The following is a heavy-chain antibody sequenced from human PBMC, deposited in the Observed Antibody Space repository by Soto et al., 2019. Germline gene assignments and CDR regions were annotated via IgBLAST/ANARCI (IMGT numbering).Heavy chain of an antibody. Sequence: RRLSCAASVFTLRSYWMSWVRQAPGKGLGWLATIKTDASEKKDVDSVKGRFTVSRDNAKNSLYLQMDSLRAEDTAIYYCANVFDQGDYWGQGTLVTVSS. D-gene: IGHD3-9*01. CDR2: IKTDASEK. CDR1: VFTLRSYW. J-gene: IGHJ4*02. V-gene: IGHV3-7*03. CDR3: ANVFDQGDY.